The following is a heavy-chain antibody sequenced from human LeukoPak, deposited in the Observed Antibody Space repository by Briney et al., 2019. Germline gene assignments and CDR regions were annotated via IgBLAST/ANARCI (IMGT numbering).Heavy chain of an antibody. Sequence: SETLSLTCTVSGGSISSSDYYWGWIRQAPGKGLEWIGNIYYSGSTYYNPSLKSRVTISVDTSNNQFSLKLSSVTAADTPVYYCARWVATPRGYFDYWGQGTLVTVPS. CDR3: ARWVATPRGYFDY. D-gene: IGHD5-12*01. J-gene: IGHJ4*02. CDR1: GGSISSSDYY. CDR2: IYYSGST. V-gene: IGHV4-39*01.